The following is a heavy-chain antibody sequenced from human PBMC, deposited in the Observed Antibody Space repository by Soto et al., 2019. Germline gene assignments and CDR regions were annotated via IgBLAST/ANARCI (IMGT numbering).Heavy chain of an antibody. CDR1: GYTLTELS. V-gene: IGHV1-24*01. CDR3: ATDRLRYYDSSGYSYAFDI. Sequence: ASVKVSCKVSGYTLTELSMHWVRQAPGKGLEWMGGFDPEDGETIYAQKFQGRVTMTEDTSTDTAYMGLSSLRSEDTAVYYCATDRLRYYDSSGYSYAFDIWGQGTMVTVSS. CDR2: FDPEDGET. J-gene: IGHJ3*02. D-gene: IGHD3-22*01.